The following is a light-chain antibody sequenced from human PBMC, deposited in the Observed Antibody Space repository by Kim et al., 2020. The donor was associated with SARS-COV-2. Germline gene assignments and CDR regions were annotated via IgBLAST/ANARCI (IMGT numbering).Light chain of an antibody. Sequence: LSPGERATLSCRAGQSVSTYLAWYQQKPGQSPRLLIYGAFNRAPGIPDRFSGSESGTDFTLTISGLEPEDFAVYYCQQYHTSPYNFGPGTKLEI. CDR2: GAF. V-gene: IGKV3-20*01. CDR1: QSVSTY. CDR3: QQYHTSPYN. J-gene: IGKJ2*01.